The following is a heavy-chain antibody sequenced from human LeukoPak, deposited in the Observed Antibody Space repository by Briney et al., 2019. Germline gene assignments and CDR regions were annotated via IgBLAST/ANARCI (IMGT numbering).Heavy chain of an antibody. D-gene: IGHD5-24*01. CDR1: GSSISSSTYC. CDR2: ICYSGST. V-gene: IGHV4-39*01. CDR3: ARTENYIPEDRFDP. Sequence: PSETLSLTCTVSGSSISSSTYCWGWIRQPPGKGLEWIGSICYSGSTFYNPSLKSRVTLSVDTSKNQFSLKLSSVTAADTAVYYCARTENYIPEDRFDPWGQGTLVTVSS. J-gene: IGHJ5*02.